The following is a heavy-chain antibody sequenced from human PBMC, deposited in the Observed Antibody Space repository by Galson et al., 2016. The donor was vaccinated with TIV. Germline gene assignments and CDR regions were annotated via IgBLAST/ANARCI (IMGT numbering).Heavy chain of an antibody. CDR2: INAGNGDI. Sequence: SVKVSCKASGYTFTTYAIHWVRQAPGHGLEWMGWINAGNGDIKYSQKFQGRVTISRDTSASTAYMELSSLTSEDTAMYYCARGATSDWPFDYWGQATLVTVSS. D-gene: IGHD6-19*01. V-gene: IGHV1-3*01. J-gene: IGHJ4*02. CDR1: GYTFTTYA. CDR3: ARGATSDWPFDY.